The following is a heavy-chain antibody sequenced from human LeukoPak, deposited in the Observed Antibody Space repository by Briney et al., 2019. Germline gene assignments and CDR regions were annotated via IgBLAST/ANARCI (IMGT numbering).Heavy chain of an antibody. V-gene: IGHV4-31*03. J-gene: IGHJ4*02. CDR3: AREIAAAVGSYFDY. CDR2: IYYSGST. CDR1: GGSISSGGYY. Sequence: PSETLSLTCTVSGGSISSGGYYWSWIRQHPGKGLEWIGYIYYSGSTYYNPSLKSRVTISVDTSKNQFSLKLSSLTAADTAVYYCAREIAAAVGSYFDYWGQGTLVTVSS. D-gene: IGHD6-13*01.